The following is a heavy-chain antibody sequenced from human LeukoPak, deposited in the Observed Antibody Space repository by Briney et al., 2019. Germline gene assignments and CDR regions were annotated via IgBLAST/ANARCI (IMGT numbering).Heavy chain of an antibody. Sequence: PSETLSLTCTVSGYSISSGYYWGWIRQPPGKGLDWIGSIYHSGSTYYNPSLKSRVTISVDTPKNQFSLKLSSVTATDTTAYYSARQSGNGYSGYDFQAFDIWGQGTMVTVSS. D-gene: IGHD5-12*01. CDR1: GYSISSGYY. J-gene: IGHJ3*02. CDR3: ARQSGNGYSGYDFQAFDI. CDR2: IYHSGST. V-gene: IGHV4-38-2*02.